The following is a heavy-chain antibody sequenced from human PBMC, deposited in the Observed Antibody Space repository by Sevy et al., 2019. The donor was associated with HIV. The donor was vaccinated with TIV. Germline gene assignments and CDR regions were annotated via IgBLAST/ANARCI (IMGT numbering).Heavy chain of an antibody. CDR2: ITYDGSNQ. CDR1: GFTFSSYD. V-gene: IGHV3-30*18. CDR3: AKDHALTTLWVNNWFES. D-gene: IGHD4-17*01. J-gene: IGHJ5*01. Sequence: GGSLRLSCAASGFTFSSYDMHWVRQAPGKGLEWVAVITYDGSNQYYTDSVKGRFTISRDDSKNTLYLQMNSLRAEDTAVYYCAKDHALTTLWVNNWFESWGQGTLVTVSS.